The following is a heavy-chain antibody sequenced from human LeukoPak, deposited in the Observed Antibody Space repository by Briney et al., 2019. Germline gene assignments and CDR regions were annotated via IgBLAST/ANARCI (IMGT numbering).Heavy chain of an antibody. CDR2: IYSAGRT. D-gene: IGHD5-12*01. CDR1: GFTVSSNY. Sequence: GGSLRLSCAASGFTVSSNYMSWVRQAPGKGLEWVSVIYSAGRTYYADSVKGRFTISRDNSKNTLYLQMDSLRTEDTAVYYCARDSGYTGSDAFDIWGQGTMVTVSS. V-gene: IGHV3-66*02. CDR3: ARDSGYTGSDAFDI. J-gene: IGHJ3*02.